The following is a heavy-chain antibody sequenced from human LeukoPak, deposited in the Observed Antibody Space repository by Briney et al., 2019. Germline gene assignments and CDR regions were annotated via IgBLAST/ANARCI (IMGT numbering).Heavy chain of an antibody. CDR2: ISSGSTTI. V-gene: IGHV3-48*01. CDR1: GFTLSSYS. Sequence: GGSLRLSCSTSGFTLSSYSMNSVPQAPGKGLEWVSYISSGSTTIYYADSVKGRFTISRDNAKNSLYLQMNSLRAEDTAVYYCARDVEQWLVRVYYFDYWGQGTLVTVSS. J-gene: IGHJ4*02. D-gene: IGHD6-19*01. CDR3: ARDVEQWLVRVYYFDY.